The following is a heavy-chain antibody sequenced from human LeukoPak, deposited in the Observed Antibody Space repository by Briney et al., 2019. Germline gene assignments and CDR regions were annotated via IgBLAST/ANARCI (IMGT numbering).Heavy chain of an antibody. CDR1: GFTFGDYA. D-gene: IGHD6-13*01. CDR2: IKQDGSEK. V-gene: IGHV3-7*01. Sequence: GGSLRLSCTASGFTFGDYAMSWVRQAPGKGLEWVANIKQDGSEKYYVDSVKGRFTISRDNAKNSLYLQMNSLRAEDTAVYYCARVGSSSPSFAFDIWGQGTMVTVSS. CDR3: ARVGSSSPSFAFDI. J-gene: IGHJ3*02.